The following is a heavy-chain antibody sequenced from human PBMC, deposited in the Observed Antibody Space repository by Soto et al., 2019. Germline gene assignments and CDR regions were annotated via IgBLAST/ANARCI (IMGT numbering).Heavy chain of an antibody. D-gene: IGHD3-22*01. CDR2: TYYRSKYYN. J-gene: IGHJ4*02. CDR1: GDSVSSNSAT. V-gene: IGHV6-1*01. CDR3: ARAIPPTSGCYYFDS. Sequence: SQTLSLTCAISGDSVSSNSATWNWIRQSPSRGLEWLGRTYYRSKYYNEYAASVRSRITVNADSSKNHFSLHLNYVSPEDTAVYYCARAIPPTSGCYYFDSWGQGSLVTVSS.